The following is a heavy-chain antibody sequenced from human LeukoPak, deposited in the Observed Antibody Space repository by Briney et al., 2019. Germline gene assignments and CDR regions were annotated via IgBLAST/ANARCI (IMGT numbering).Heavy chain of an antibody. CDR3: ASVGIAAAGTVGYFDL. V-gene: IGHV1-46*01. D-gene: IGHD6-13*01. J-gene: IGHJ2*01. Sequence: ASVKVSCKASGYTFTGNYMHWVRQAPGQGLEWMGIINPSGGSTSYAQKFQGRVTMTRDMSTSTVYMELSSLRSEDTAVYYCASVGIAAAGTVGYFDLWGRGTLVTVSS. CDR1: GYTFTGNY. CDR2: INPSGGST.